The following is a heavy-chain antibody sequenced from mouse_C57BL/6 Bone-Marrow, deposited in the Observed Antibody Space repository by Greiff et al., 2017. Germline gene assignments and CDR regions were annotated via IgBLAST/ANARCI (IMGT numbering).Heavy chain of an antibody. V-gene: IGHV5-4*01. J-gene: IGHJ2*01. CDR3: ARVGFTSVFLDY. CDR1: GFTFSSYA. Sequence: EVQGVESGGGLVKPGGSLKLSCAASGFTFSSYAMSWVRQTPEKRLEWVATISDGGSYTYYPDNVKGRFTLSGENAKNNLYLQMSHLKSEDTAMYYCARVGFTSVFLDYWGQGTTRTVSS. D-gene: IGHD1-1*01. CDR2: ISDGGSYT.